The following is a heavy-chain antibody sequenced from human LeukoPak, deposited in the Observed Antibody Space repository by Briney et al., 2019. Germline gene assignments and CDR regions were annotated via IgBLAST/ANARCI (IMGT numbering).Heavy chain of an antibody. CDR2: INANGDNT. V-gene: IGHV3-23*01. J-gene: IGHJ5*02. D-gene: IGHD1-26*01. CDR3: AAKGVGGSTPFDR. Sequence: GGSLRLSCAASGFTFSSQVMSWLRRTPGKGLEWVSTINANGDNTFYADSVKGRFTISRDNSKNTMYLQMNSLRAEDTALYYCAAKGVGGSTPFDRWGQGTLVTVSS. CDR1: GFTFSSQV.